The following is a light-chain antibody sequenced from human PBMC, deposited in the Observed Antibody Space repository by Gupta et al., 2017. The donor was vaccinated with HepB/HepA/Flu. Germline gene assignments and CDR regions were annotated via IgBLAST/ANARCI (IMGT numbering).Light chain of an antibody. Sequence: QSALTQPASVSGSPGQSITISCIGTSSDVGSYKLVSWYQQHPGKAPKLIIYEVSERPSGIATRFSGSKSGNTASLTISGLQSEEEGTYYCCSYAGSRTFGVFGGGTKVTIL. CDR1: SSDVGSYKL. CDR2: EVS. V-gene: IGLV2-23*02. J-gene: IGLJ3*02. CDR3: CSYAGSRTFGV.